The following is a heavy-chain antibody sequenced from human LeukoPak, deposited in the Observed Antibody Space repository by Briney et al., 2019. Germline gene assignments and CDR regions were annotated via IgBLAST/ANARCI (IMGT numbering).Heavy chain of an antibody. V-gene: IGHV1-3*01. CDR3: ARDPIGSRWPYYFDY. D-gene: IGHD6-13*01. CDR1: GYTFTTYA. J-gene: IGHJ4*02. CDR2: INAGSGNT. Sequence: AASVKVSCKASGYTFTTYAMHWVRQAPGQRLEWMGWINAGSGNTKYSQKFQARVTITRDTSASTAYMELSSLRSEDTAVYYCARDPIGSRWPYYFDYWGQGTLVTVSS.